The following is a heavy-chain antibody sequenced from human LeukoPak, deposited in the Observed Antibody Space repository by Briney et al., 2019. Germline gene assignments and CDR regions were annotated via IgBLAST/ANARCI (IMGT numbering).Heavy chain of an antibody. V-gene: IGHV3-7*01. J-gene: IGHJ4*02. CDR2: INQDGQDGSEK. CDR3: ASGGHLDY. CDR1: GLTFRNFW. D-gene: IGHD3-16*01. Sequence: GGSLRLXCAASGLTFRNFWMSWVRLAPGKGLEWVANINQDGQDGSEKYYVDSVKGRFTISRDNAKNSLYLQMNSLRGDDTAVYYCASGGHLDYWGLGALVTVSS.